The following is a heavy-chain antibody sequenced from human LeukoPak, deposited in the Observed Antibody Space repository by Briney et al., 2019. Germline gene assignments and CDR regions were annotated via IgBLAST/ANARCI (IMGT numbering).Heavy chain of an antibody. CDR2: IYPADSDT. Sequence: GESLKISCKGSGYTFTTYWIGWVRQLPGKGLEWMGIIYPADSDTRYSPSFQGQVTISADKSISTAYLQWSSLKASDTAMYYCARRNIHGCSSTSCYPLDYWGQGTLVTVTS. D-gene: IGHD2-2*01. CDR1: GYTFTTYW. J-gene: IGHJ4*02. V-gene: IGHV5-51*01. CDR3: ARRNIHGCSSTSCYPLDY.